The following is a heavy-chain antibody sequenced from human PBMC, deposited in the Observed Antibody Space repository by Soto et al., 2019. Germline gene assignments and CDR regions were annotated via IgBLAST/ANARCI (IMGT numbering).Heavy chain of an antibody. CDR3: ARGGDGVVTGMIDY. Sequence: QVQLQESGPGLVKPSQTLSLTCTVSGGSISSGGYYWSWIRQHPGKGLVWIGYIYYSGSTYYNPSLKSRVTLSIATSKNQFSLKLGSVTAADTAVYYCARGGDGVVTGMIDYWGQGTLVTVSS. D-gene: IGHD3-16*01. CDR1: GGSISSGGYY. J-gene: IGHJ4*02. V-gene: IGHV4-31*03. CDR2: IYYSGST.